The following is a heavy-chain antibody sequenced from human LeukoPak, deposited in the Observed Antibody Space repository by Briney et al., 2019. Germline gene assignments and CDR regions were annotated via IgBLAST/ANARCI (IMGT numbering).Heavy chain of an antibody. CDR1: GDSISSYY. CDR2: VYTSGST. V-gene: IGHV4-4*07. D-gene: IGHD4-11*01. CDR3: ARLQGDYSFDY. Sequence: SETLSLTCTVSGDSISSYYWSWIRLPAGKGLEWIGRVYTSGSTNYNPSLKSRVTMSVDTSKNQFSLKLSSVTAADTAVYYCARLQGDYSFDYWGQGTLVTVSS. J-gene: IGHJ4*02.